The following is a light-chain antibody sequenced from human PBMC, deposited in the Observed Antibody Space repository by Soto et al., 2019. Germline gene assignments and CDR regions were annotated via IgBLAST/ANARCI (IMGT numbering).Light chain of an antibody. CDR3: QQANSFPLP. Sequence: IQITQSPSTLCASVGDRVTITGLASQSISSWLAWYQQKPGKAPKLLIYAASSVQSGVPSRFSGSGSGTDFALTISSLQPEDFATYYCQQANSFPLPFGGGTKVDI. CDR2: AAS. J-gene: IGKJ4*01. V-gene: IGKV1-12*01. CDR1: QSISSW.